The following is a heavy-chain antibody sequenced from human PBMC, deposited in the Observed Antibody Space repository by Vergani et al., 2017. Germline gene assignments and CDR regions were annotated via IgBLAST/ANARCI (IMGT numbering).Heavy chain of an antibody. Sequence: VQLVESGGGLVKPGGSLRLSCAASGFTFSDFSMSWVRQAPGKGLEWVAFIGSSGPYINYADSLKGRFTISRDNSKNSLFLQLRSLRAEDAAVYYCARDCTSGGCPDNYGMDVWGQGATVTVSS. CDR1: GFTFSDFS. CDR2: IGSSGPYI. V-gene: IGHV3-21*06. D-gene: IGHD2-8*01. J-gene: IGHJ6*02. CDR3: ARDCTSGGCPDNYGMDV.